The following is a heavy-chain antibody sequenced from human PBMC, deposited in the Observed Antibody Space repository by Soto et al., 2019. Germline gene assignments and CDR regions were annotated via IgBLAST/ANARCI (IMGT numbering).Heavy chain of an antibody. J-gene: IGHJ4*02. D-gene: IGHD6-19*01. CDR1: GDSVSSNTAA. V-gene: IGHV6-1*01. Sequence: SQTLSLTCAISGDSVSSNTAAWNWIRSSPSRGLEWLGRTYYRSNWRHDYAVSVKSRITVNPDTSKNHFSLQLNSVTPDDTAVYYCTRGVAGSGFDLWGQGTLVTVSS. CDR3: TRGVAGSGFDL. CDR2: TYYRSNWRH.